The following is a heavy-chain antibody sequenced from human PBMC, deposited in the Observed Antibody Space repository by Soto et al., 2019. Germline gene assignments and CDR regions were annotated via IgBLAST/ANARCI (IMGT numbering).Heavy chain of an antibody. CDR3: AKLGRGAMVRGVIWGY. Sequence: PGGSLRLSCAASGFTFSSYAMSWVRQAPGKGLEWVSAISGSGGSTYYADSVKGRFTISRDNSKNTLYLQMNSLRAEDTAVYYCAKLGRGAMVRGVIWGYWGQGTLVTVSS. J-gene: IGHJ4*02. D-gene: IGHD3-10*01. V-gene: IGHV3-23*01. CDR1: GFTFSSYA. CDR2: ISGSGGST.